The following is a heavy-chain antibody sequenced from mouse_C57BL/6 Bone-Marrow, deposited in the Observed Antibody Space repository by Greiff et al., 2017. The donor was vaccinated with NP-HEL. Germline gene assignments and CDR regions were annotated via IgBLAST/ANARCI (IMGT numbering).Heavy chain of an antibody. J-gene: IGHJ2*01. CDR2: INPSTGGT. Sequence: VQLQQSGPELVKPGASVKISCKASGYSFTGYYMNWVKQSPEKSLEWIGEINPSTGGTTYNQKFKAKATLTVDKSSSTAYMQLKSLTSEDSAVYYCARRDGSFDYWGQGTTLTVSS. CDR3: ARRDGSFDY. V-gene: IGHV1-42*01. CDR1: GYSFTGYY. D-gene: IGHD1-1*01.